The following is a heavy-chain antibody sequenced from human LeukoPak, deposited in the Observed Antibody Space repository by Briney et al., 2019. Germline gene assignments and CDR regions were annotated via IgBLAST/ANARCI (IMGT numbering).Heavy chain of an antibody. CDR2: IYYSGST. CDR3: ARGAQGSGSYYNLLYYYFYYMDV. V-gene: IGHV4-59*01. D-gene: IGHD3-10*01. CDR1: GGSISSYY. J-gene: IGHJ6*03. Sequence: SETLSLTCTVSGGSISSYYWSWIRQPPGKGLEWIGYIYYSGSTNYNPSLKSRVTISVDTSKNQFSLKLSSVTAADTAVYYCARGAQGSGSYYNLLYYYFYYMDVWGKGTTVTISS.